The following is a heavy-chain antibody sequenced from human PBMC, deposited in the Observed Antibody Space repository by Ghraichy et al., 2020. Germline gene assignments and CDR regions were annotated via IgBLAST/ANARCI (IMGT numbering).Heavy chain of an antibody. CDR1: GGSFSGYY. Sequence: SETLSLTCAVYGGSFSGYYWSWIRQPPGKGLEWIGEINHSGSTNYNPSLKSRVTISVDTSKNQFSLKLSSVTAADTAVYYCARVAAAARPVRYYYYYYYMDVWGKGTTVTVSS. CDR3: ARVAAAARPVRYYYYYYYMDV. CDR2: INHSGST. V-gene: IGHV4-34*01. D-gene: IGHD6-13*01. J-gene: IGHJ6*03.